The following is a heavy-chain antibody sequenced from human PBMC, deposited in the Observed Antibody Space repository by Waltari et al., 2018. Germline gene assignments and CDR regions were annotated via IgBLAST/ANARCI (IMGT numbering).Heavy chain of an antibody. V-gene: IGHV4-4*02. CDR2: IYHTGST. J-gene: IGHJ4*02. D-gene: IGHD6-19*01. CDR1: GGSIYINHW. Sequence: QVQLQESGPGLVKPLGTLSLTCAVSGGSIYINHWWSWVRQAPGKGLDWIGEIYHTGSTNDNPALKSRVTISVDKSRNHFSLNLTSVTVADTALYYCASRAVAGNNFDYWGQGRLVTVSS. CDR3: ASRAVAGNNFDY.